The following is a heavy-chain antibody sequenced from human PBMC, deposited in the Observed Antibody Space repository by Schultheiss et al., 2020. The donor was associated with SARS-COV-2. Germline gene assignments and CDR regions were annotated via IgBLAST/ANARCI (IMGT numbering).Heavy chain of an antibody. J-gene: IGHJ4*02. Sequence: GSLRLSCAVSGGSISSGHWWSWVRQPPGKGLEWIGEIYYSGSTNYNPSLKSRVTISVDTSKNQFSLKLNSVTPEDTAVYYCARNLGFSDYWGQGTLVTVSS. V-gene: IGHV4-4*02. CDR3: ARNLGFSDY. CDR2: IYYSGST. CDR1: GGSISSGHW. D-gene: IGHD3-10*01.